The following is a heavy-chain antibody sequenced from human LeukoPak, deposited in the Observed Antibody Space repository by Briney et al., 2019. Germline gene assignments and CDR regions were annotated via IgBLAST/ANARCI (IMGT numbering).Heavy chain of an antibody. Sequence: GGSLRLSCAASGFNFDDYGMTWVRQAPGRGLEWVSGINWSGGSTNYADSVKGRFTISRDSAKNSLYLQMNSLRVEDTALYYCARAHNCDTRDYYYAFSDYWGQGTLVTVSS. CDR1: GFNFDDYG. J-gene: IGHJ4*02. D-gene: IGHD3-22*01. V-gene: IGHV3-20*04. CDR2: INWSGGST. CDR3: ARAHNCDTRDYYYAFSDY.